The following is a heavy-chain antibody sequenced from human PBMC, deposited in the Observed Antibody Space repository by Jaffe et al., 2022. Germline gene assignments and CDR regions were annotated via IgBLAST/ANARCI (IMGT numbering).Heavy chain of an antibody. CDR1: GYTFTSYG. Sequence: QVQLVQSGAEVKKPGASVKVSCKASGYTFTSYGISWVRQAPGQGLEWMGWISAYNGNTNYAQKLQGRVTMTTDTSTSTAYMELRSLRSDDTAVYYCAREFPTYSSSGPVGSGPWGQGTLVTVSS. J-gene: IGHJ5*02. V-gene: IGHV1-18*01. CDR2: ISAYNGNT. CDR3: AREFPTYSSSGPVGSGP. D-gene: IGHD6-6*01.